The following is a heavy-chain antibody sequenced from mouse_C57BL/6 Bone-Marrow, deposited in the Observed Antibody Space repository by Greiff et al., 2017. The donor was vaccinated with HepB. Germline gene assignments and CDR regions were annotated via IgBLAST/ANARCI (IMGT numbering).Heavy chain of an antibody. CDR1: GFNIKDDY. V-gene: IGHV14-4*01. J-gene: IGHJ3*01. CDR3: TTRTPGFAY. CDR2: IDPENGDT. Sequence: EVHLVESGAELVRPGASVKLSCTASGFNIKDDYMHWVKQRPEQGLEWIGWIDPENGDTEYASKFQGKATITADTSSNTAYLQLSSLTSEDTAVYYCTTRTPGFAYWGQGTLVTVSA.